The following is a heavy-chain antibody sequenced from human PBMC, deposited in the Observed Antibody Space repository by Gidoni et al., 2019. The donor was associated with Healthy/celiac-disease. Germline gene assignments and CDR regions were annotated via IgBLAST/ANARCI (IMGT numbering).Heavy chain of an antibody. CDR3: AKDRIAARSFDY. D-gene: IGHD6-6*01. CDR2: ISGSGGST. J-gene: IGHJ4*02. CDR1: GLTFSSYA. Sequence: EVKLLESGGGLVQPGGSLRLSCAASGLTFSSYAISWVRQAPGKGLEWVSAISGSGGSTYYADSVKDRFTISRDNAKNTLYLQMNSLRAEDTAVYYCAKDRIAARSFDYWGQGTLVTVSS. V-gene: IGHV3-23*01.